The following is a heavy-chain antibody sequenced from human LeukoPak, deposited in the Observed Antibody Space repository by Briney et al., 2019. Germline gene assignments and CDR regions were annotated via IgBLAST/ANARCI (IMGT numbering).Heavy chain of an antibody. D-gene: IGHD5-18*01. V-gene: IGHV3-21*01. CDR2: MSYGSIYI. CDR1: GFTFSTYS. Sequence: GGSLRLSCAASGFTFSTYSMNWVRQAPGKGLEWVSSMSYGSIYIYYADSVKGRFTISRDDAQNSLYLQLNSLRAEDSALYYCARANTNGYTYGNFDYWGQGTLVTVSS. CDR3: ARANTNGYTYGNFDY. J-gene: IGHJ4*02.